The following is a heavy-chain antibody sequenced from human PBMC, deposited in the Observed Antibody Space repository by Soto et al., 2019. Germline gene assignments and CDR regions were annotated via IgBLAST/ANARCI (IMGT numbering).Heavy chain of an antibody. D-gene: IGHD3-9*01. Sequence: EVQLLESGGGLVQPGGSLRLSCAASGFTFSSYAMSWVRQAPGKGLEWVSAISGSGGSTYYADSVKGRFTISRDNSKNTLYLQMNSLRAEDTAVYYCAKILGDILTGYSLKYYYYGMDVWGQGTTVTVSS. CDR3: AKILGDILTGYSLKYYYYGMDV. CDR2: ISGSGGST. J-gene: IGHJ6*02. V-gene: IGHV3-23*01. CDR1: GFTFSSYA.